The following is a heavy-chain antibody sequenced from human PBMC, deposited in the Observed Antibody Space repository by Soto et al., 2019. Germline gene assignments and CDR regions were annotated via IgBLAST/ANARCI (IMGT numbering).Heavy chain of an antibody. CDR2: ISSSGSTI. J-gene: IGHJ4*02. CDR1: GFTFSSYE. CDR3: ARGFGLEWLFNFDY. Sequence: GGSLRLSCAASGFTFSSYEMNWVRQAPGKGLEWVSYISSSGSTIYYADSVKGRFTISRDNAKNSLYLQMNSLRAEDTAVYYCARGFGLEWLFNFDYWGQGTLVTVSS. D-gene: IGHD3-3*01. V-gene: IGHV3-48*03.